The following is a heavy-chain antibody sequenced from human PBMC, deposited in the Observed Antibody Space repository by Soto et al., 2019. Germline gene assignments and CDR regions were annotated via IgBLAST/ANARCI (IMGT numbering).Heavy chain of an antibody. Sequence: GGPLRLSCAASGFMFSDFAMSWVRQAPGKGLEWVSLIRGNNDNTYYADSVKGRFIISRDNSKNTVYLQMNSLRVEDTAIYYCAKDWTHFDYWGQGTLVTVSS. CDR2: IRGNNDNT. J-gene: IGHJ4*02. CDR1: GFMFSDFA. D-gene: IGHD3-3*01. CDR3: AKDWTHFDY. V-gene: IGHV3-23*01.